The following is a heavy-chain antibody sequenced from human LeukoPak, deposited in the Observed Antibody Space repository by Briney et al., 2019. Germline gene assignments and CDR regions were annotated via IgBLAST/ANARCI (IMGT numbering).Heavy chain of an antibody. CDR3: TTAPVGDYGDFDY. Sequence: GGSLRLSCAASGFPFSNAWMNWVRQAPGKGLEWVGRIKSKTSGETTDYAAPVKGRFTISRDDSKNTLYLQMNSLKTEDTAVYYCTTAPVGDYGDFDYWGQGTLVTVSS. CDR2: IKSKTSGETT. CDR1: GFPFSNAW. V-gene: IGHV3-15*01. J-gene: IGHJ4*02. D-gene: IGHD4-17*01.